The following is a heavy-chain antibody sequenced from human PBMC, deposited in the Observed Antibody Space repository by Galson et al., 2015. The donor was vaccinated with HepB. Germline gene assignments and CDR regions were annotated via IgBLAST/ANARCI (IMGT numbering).Heavy chain of an antibody. CDR2: IYNGGST. D-gene: IGHD5-24*01. Sequence: SLRLSCAASGFTVSSNYMSWVRQAPGKGLEWVSVIYNGGSTYYADSVKGRFTISRDNSKNTLYLQMNSLRAEDTAVYYCARGEMATILDAFDIWGQGTMVTVSS. CDR3: ARGEMATILDAFDI. V-gene: IGHV3-66*01. J-gene: IGHJ3*02. CDR1: GFTVSSNY.